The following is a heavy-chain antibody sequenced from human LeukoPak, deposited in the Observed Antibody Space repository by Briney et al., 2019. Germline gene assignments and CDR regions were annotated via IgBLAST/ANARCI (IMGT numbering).Heavy chain of an antibody. Sequence: PSETLSLTCTVSGGSISSSSYYWGWIRQPPGKGLEWIGSIYYSGSTYYNPSLKSRVTISVDTSKNQFSLKLSSVTAADTAVYYCARESGGPDYWGQGTLVTVSP. J-gene: IGHJ4*02. CDR2: IYYSGST. CDR3: ARESGGPDY. V-gene: IGHV4-39*07. D-gene: IGHD1-26*01. CDR1: GGSISSSSYY.